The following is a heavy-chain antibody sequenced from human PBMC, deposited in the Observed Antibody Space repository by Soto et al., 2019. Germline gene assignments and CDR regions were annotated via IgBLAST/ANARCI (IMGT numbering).Heavy chain of an antibody. J-gene: IGHJ5*02. CDR2: ISAYNGNT. D-gene: IGHD2-15*01. CDR1: GYTFTSYG. CDR3: ARDQNYCSGGSCYGNLFDP. V-gene: IGHV1-18*01. Sequence: ASVKVSCKASGYTFTSYGISWVRQAPGQGLEWMGWISAYNGNTNYAQKLQGRDTMTTDTSTSTAYKELRSLRTDDTAVYYCARDQNYCSGGSCYGNLFDPWGQGTLVTVSS.